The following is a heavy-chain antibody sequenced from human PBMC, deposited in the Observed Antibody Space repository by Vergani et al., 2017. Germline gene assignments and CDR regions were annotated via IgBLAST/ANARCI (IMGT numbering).Heavy chain of an antibody. CDR1: GYTFTDHY. J-gene: IGHJ6*02. CDR2: FDPEDGET. Sequence: EVQLVQSGAEVKKPGATMKISCKVSGYTFTDHYMHWVKQAPGKGLEWMGLFDPEDGETIYAEKFKGRVTIAADPSTDTAHLELSSLRSEDTAGCYCATPETVTTGGMEVWGQGTTVIVSS. D-gene: IGHD4-17*01. CDR3: ATPETVTTGGMEV. V-gene: IGHV1-69-2*01.